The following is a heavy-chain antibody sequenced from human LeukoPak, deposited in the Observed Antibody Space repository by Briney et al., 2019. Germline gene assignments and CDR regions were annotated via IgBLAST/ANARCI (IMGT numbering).Heavy chain of an antibody. J-gene: IGHJ4*02. CDR1: GFTFVDYA. CDR3: AKESVSPGVYDSSGYYGFYYFDY. D-gene: IGHD3-22*01. V-gene: IGHV3-9*01. Sequence: TGRSLRLSCAASGFTFVDYAMHWVRQAPGKGLEWVSGISWNSGSIGYADSVKGRFTISRDIAKNSLYLQMNSLRAEDTALYYCAKESVSPGVYDSSGYYGFYYFDYWGQGTLVTVSS. CDR2: ISWNSGSI.